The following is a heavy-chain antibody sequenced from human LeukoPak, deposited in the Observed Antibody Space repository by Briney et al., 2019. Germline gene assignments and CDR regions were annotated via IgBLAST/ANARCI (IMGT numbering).Heavy chain of an antibody. CDR1: GGSISSYY. J-gene: IGHJ6*03. CDR2: IHTSGST. D-gene: IGHD3-22*01. CDR3: ARVLSNTYYYDSSGYHYYYMDV. Sequence: SETLSLTCTVSGGSISSYYWSWIRQPAGKGLEWIGRIHTSGSTNYNPSLRSRVTISVDKSKNQFSLKLSSVTAADTAVYYCARVLSNTYYYDSSGYHYYYMDVWGKGTTVTVSS. V-gene: IGHV4-4*07.